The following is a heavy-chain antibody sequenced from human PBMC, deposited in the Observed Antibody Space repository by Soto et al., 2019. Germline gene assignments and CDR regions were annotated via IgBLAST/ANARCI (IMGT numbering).Heavy chain of an antibody. CDR1: GFTFSDYG. Sequence: QVQLAESGGGVVQPGRSLRLTCAASGFTFSDYGMHWVRQAPGKGLEWVAVISYDESEQHYADSVKGRLTISRDNSKNTLYLQMNMLRTEDTAIYYCAKAIYGDYAPFDFWGQGTLVTVSS. J-gene: IGHJ4*02. CDR2: ISYDESEQ. CDR3: AKAIYGDYAPFDF. V-gene: IGHV3-30*18. D-gene: IGHD4-17*01.